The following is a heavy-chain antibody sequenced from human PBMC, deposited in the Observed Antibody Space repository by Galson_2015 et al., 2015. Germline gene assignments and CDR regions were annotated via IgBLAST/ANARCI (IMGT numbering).Heavy chain of an antibody. D-gene: IGHD6-19*01. V-gene: IGHV4-38-2*01. J-gene: IGHJ4*02. CDR2: IYHSGST. Sequence: LSLTCAVSGYSISSGYYWGWIRQPPGKGLEWIGSIYHSGSTNYNPSLKSRVTISVDTSKNQFSLKLSSVIAADTAVYYCARSSIAVAGPVFDYWGQGTLVTVSS. CDR1: GYSISSGYY. CDR3: ARSSIAVAGPVFDY.